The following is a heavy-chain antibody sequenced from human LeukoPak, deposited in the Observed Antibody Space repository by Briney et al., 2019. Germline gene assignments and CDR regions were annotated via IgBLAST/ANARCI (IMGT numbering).Heavy chain of an antibody. CDR3: ATHPDRYSSGLNWLDP. V-gene: IGHV4-34*01. Sequence: SETLSLTCAVYGGSFSGYYWSWIRQPPGKGLEWIGEINHSGSTNYNPSLKSRVTISVDTSKNQFSLKLSSVTAADTAVYYCATHPDRYSSGLNWLDPWGQGTLVTVSS. J-gene: IGHJ5*02. CDR2: INHSGST. D-gene: IGHD6-19*01. CDR1: GGSFSGYY.